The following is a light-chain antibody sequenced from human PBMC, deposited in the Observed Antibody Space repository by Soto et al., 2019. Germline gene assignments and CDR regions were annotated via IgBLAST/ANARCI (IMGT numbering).Light chain of an antibody. Sequence: EIVMTQSPATLSVSPGERATLSCRASQSVSNNLAWYPQKPGQAPRLLIYGASTRATGIPARFSGGGSGTEFALTISSLQSEDFEVYYCEHYTNWPLTFGQGTKVAIK. CDR2: GAS. V-gene: IGKV3-15*01. CDR1: QSVSNN. CDR3: EHYTNWPLT. J-gene: IGKJ1*01.